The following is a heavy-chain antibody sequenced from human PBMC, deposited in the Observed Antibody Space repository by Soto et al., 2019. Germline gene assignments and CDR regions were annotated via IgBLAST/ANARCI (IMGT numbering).Heavy chain of an antibody. CDR1: GYTFTSYG. V-gene: IGHV1-18*01. J-gene: IGHJ6*02. D-gene: IGHD1-20*01. Sequence: ASVKVSCKASGYTFTSYGISWVRQAPGQGLEWMGWISAYNGNTNYAQKLQGRVTMTTDTSTSTAYMELRSLRSDDTAVYYCARDLTGTHYYGMDVWGQGTTVTVSS. CDR3: ARDLTGTHYYGMDV. CDR2: ISAYNGNT.